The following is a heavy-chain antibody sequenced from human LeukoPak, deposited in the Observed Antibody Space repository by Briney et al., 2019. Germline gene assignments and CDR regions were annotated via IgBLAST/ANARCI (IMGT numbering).Heavy chain of an antibody. J-gene: IGHJ3*02. V-gene: IGHV3-9*03. CDR3: AKDLGSSGWYDAFDI. D-gene: IGHD6-19*01. CDR2: INRTSGNI. CDR1: GFTFDDYA. Sequence: PGGSLRLSCAASGFTFDDYAMHWVRQAPGKGLEWVSGINRTSGNIGYADSVKGRFTNSRDNAKNSLYLQMNSLRAEDMAVYYCAKDLGSSGWYDAFDIWGQGTMVTVSS.